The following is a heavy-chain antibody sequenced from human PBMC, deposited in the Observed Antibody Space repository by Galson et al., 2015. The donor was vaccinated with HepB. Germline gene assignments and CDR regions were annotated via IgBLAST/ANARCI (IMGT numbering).Heavy chain of an antibody. V-gene: IGHV4-4*02. Sequence: ETLSLTCAVSGGSISSSNWWSWVRQPPGKGLEWIGEIYHSGSTNYNPSLKSRVTISVDKSKNQFSLKLSSVTAADTAVYYCARVGHYVWGSYRFLVAFDIWGQGTMVTVSS. D-gene: IGHD3-16*02. CDR2: IYHSGST. J-gene: IGHJ3*02. CDR1: GGSISSSNW. CDR3: ARVGHYVWGSYRFLVAFDI.